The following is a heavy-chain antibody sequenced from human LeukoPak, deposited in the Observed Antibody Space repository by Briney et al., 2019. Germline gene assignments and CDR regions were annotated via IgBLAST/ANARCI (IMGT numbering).Heavy chain of an antibody. J-gene: IGHJ4*02. CDR1: GFTITDHH. Sequence: GGSLRLSCAASGFTITDHHMDWVRQAPGKGLEWVGRSKTTKPNSCTTQYAASVKGRFTISRDDSKSIAYLQMNSLKPEDTAVYYCSAYGSGTESEFEYWGQGTLVTVSS. CDR2: SKTTKPNSCTT. V-gene: IGHV3-72*01. CDR3: SAYGSGTESEFEY. D-gene: IGHD3-10*01.